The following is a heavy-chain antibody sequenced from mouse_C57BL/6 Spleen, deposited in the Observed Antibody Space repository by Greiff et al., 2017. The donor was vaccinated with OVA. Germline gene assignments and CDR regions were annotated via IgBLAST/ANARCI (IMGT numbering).Heavy chain of an antibody. CDR2: IWSGGST. V-gene: IGHV2-2*01. CDR1: GFSLTSYG. CDR3: ARNLRNYGSSLYAMDY. D-gene: IGHD1-1*01. J-gene: IGHJ4*01. Sequence: QVQLQQSGPGLVQPSQSLSITCTVSGFSLTSYGVHWVRQSPGKGLEWLGVIWSGGSTDYNAAFISRLSISKDNSKSQVFFKMNSLQADDTAIYYCARNLRNYGSSLYAMDYWGQGTSVTVSS.